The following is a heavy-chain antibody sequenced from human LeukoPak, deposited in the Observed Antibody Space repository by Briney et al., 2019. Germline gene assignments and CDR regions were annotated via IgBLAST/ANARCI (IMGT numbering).Heavy chain of an antibody. J-gene: IGHJ6*04. CDR1: GFTFSSYE. CDR3: ARDRVSYGFDYYYGMDV. V-gene: IGHV3-21*05. Sequence: GGSLRLSCAASGFTFSSYEMNWVRQAPGKGLEWVSYISSSSSYIYYADSVKGRFTISRDNAKNSLYLQMNSLRAEDTAVYYCARDRVSYGFDYYYGMDVWGKGTTVTVSS. CDR2: ISSSSSYI. D-gene: IGHD5-18*01.